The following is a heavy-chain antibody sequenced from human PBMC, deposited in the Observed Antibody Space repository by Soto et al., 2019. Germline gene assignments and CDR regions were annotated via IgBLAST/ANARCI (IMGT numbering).Heavy chain of an antibody. V-gene: IGHV4-59*01. D-gene: IGHD3-10*01. Sequence: PSETLSLTCTVSGGSIPNYYWSWIRQPPGKGLEWIGYIYYTGGTPYNPSLKSRVTISVDSAKNQFSLKLSSVTAADTAVYYCARDGGFGSRGYYGMDVWGQGTTVTVSS. CDR3: ARDGGFGSRGYYGMDV. J-gene: IGHJ6*02. CDR2: IYYTGGT. CDR1: GGSIPNYY.